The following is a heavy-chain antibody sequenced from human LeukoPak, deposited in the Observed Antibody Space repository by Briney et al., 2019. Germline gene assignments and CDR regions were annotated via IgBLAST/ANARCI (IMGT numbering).Heavy chain of an antibody. V-gene: IGHV3-9*01. D-gene: IGHD6-19*01. Sequence: GRSLRLSCAASGFTFHDYAMHWLRQAPGKGLEWVEGISWNSCGIGYADSLKRRFSISRDNAKNSLYLQMNSLRADDTAFYCAKGKKMTVAGLFDYWVQGTLVTVSS. CDR3: AKGKKMTVAGLFDY. J-gene: IGHJ4*02. CDR2: ISWNSCGI. CDR1: GFTFHDYA.